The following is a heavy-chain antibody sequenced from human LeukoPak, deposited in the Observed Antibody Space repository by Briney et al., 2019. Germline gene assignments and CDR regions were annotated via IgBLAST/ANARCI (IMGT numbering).Heavy chain of an antibody. D-gene: IGHD1-26*01. CDR1: GGSIISSSDY. J-gene: IGHJ4*02. CDR2: IYYTGST. V-gene: IGHV4-39*01. CDR3: ARHSIRDNSHYAY. Sequence: SETLSLTCTVSGGSIISSSDYWGWIRQPPGKGLEWIASIYYTGSTYYNPSLKCRVTISVETPKNDFSLRLSSVTAADTAVYYCARHSIRDNSHYAYWGQGILVTVSS.